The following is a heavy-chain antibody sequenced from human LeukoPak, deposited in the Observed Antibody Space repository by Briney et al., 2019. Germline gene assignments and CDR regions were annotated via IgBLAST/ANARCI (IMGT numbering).Heavy chain of an antibody. CDR2: IYYSGST. CDR3: ARLGGPRGVVDY. V-gene: IGHV4-61*08. CDR1: GGSISSGGYY. J-gene: IGHJ4*02. D-gene: IGHD3-10*01. Sequence: SETLSLTCTVSGGSISSGGYYWSWIRQPPGKGLEWIGYIYYSGSTNYNPSLKSRVTISVDTSKNQFSLKLSSVTAADTAVYYCARLGGPRGVVDYWGQGTLVTVSS.